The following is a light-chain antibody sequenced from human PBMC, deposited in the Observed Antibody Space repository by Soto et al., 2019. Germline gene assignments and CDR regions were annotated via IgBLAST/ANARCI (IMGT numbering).Light chain of an antibody. CDR3: ASWDDSLTGLYV. J-gene: IGLJ1*01. CDR1: SSNIGSGT. CDR2: NNN. V-gene: IGLV1-44*01. Sequence: HSVLTQPPSVSGTPGQRVTISCSGGSSNIGSGTVNWYQQLPGTAPKLLIYNNNQRPSGVPDRFSGSKSGTSGSLAISGLQSEDEADYYCASWDDSLTGLYVFGTGTKVTV.